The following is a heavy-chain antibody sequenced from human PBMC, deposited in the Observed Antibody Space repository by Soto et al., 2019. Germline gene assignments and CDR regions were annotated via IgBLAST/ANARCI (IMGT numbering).Heavy chain of an antibody. Sequence: SGPTLVNPTQTLTPTCTFSGFSLSTNVVGVGWIRQPPGKALEWLALIYWNDNKRYSPSLKSRLTITKDTSKNQVVLTMTNMDPVDKDKYYCAHRGSSSSFDLWGQGTLVTVS. J-gene: IGHJ4*02. D-gene: IGHD6-6*01. CDR2: IYWNDNK. V-gene: IGHV2-5*01. CDR3: AHRGSSSSFDL. CDR1: GFSLSTNVVG.